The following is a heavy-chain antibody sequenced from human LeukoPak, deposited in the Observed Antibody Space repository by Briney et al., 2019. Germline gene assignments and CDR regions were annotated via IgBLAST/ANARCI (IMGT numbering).Heavy chain of an antibody. CDR1: GCTVRREY. CDR3: ARGKIGYYYGDYDGY. D-gene: IGHD4-17*01. CDR2: ISTMSSTK. Sequence: GRTLRHSWGAAGCTVRREYRNRGRQAPWKELEWVSYISTMSSTKYYADSVKGRFTISRDNAKNSLSLQMNSLRDEDTAVYYCARGKIGYYYGDYDGYWGQGTQVTVSS. J-gene: IGHJ4*02. V-gene: IGHV3-48*02.